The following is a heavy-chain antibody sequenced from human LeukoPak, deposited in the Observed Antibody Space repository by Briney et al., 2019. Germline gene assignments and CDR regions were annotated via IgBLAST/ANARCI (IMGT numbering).Heavy chain of an antibody. CDR2: ISGSGGST. D-gene: IGHD3-3*01. CDR1: GFTFSSYA. V-gene: IGHV3-23*01. CDR3: AKDLLGSNDFWSGSNAFDI. Sequence: GGSLRLSCAASGFTFSSYAMSWVRQAPGKGLEWVSAISGSGGSTYYADSVKGRFTISRDNSKNTLYLQMNSLRAEDTAVYYCAKDLLGSNDFWSGSNAFDIWGQGTMVTVSS. J-gene: IGHJ3*02.